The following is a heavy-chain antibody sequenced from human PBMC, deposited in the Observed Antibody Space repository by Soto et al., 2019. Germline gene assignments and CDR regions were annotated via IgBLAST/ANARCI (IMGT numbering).Heavy chain of an antibody. CDR3: ASGSGYCSESSCSYFDYFQH. V-gene: IGHV3-30*03. CDR2: ISNDGSNK. CDR1: GLTFNTYA. Sequence: QVQLVESGGGVGQPGTSLRLSCAASGLTFNTYAMHWIRLAPGKGLEWVAVISNDGSNKYYADSVKGRFTISRDNSNHKVYLKMNSLRDEDTGVYYCASGSGYCSESSCSYFDYFQHWGQGALVIVSS. D-gene: IGHD2-2*01. J-gene: IGHJ1*01.